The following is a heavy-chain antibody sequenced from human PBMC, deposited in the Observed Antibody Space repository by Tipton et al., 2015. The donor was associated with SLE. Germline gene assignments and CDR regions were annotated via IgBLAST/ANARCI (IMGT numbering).Heavy chain of an antibody. D-gene: IGHD2-21*01. V-gene: IGHV1-2*02. J-gene: IGHJ4*02. CDR3: AREVETVIFDY. CDR2: INPNSGGT. Sequence: QSGAEAKKPGASVKVSCKASGYNFTGYYMHWVRQAPGQGIEWMGWINPNSGGTNYAQKFQGRVTMTRDTSISTAYMELSRLRSDDTAVYYCAREVETVIFDYWGQVTLVTVSS. CDR1: GYNFTGYY.